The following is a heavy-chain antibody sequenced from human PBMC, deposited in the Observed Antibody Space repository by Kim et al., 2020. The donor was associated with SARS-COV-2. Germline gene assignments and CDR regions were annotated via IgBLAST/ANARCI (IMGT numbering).Heavy chain of an antibody. CDR1: GGSISSSSYY. D-gene: IGHD3-10*01. V-gene: IGHV4-39*01. Sequence: SETLSLTCTVSGGSISSSSYYWGWIRQPPGKGLEWIGSIYYSGSTYYNPSLKSRVTISVDTSKNQFSLKLSSVTAADTAVYYCARIQPYYYGSGSAFDIWGQGTMVTVSS. J-gene: IGHJ3*02. CDR3: ARIQPYYYGSGSAFDI. CDR2: IYYSGST.